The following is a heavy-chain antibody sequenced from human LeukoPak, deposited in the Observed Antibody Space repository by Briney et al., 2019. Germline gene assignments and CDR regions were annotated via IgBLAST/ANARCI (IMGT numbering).Heavy chain of an antibody. D-gene: IGHD5-18*01. CDR1: GYTFTSYD. Sequence: ASVKVSCKASGYTFTSYDINWVRQATGQGLEWMGWMNPNSGNTGYAQKFQGRVTMTTDTSTSTAYMELRSLRSDDTAVYYCARDVPLRGYSYGPFNYWGQGTLVTVSS. J-gene: IGHJ4*02. CDR2: MNPNSGNT. CDR3: ARDVPLRGYSYGPFNY. V-gene: IGHV1-8*01.